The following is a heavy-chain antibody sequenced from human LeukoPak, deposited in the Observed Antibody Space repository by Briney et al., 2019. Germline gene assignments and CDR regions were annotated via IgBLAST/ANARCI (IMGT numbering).Heavy chain of an antibody. Sequence: ESGPALVKPTQTLTLTCTVSGFSLTTSGMCVSWIRQPPGKALEWLARIDWDDDKFYSTSLKTRLTISKDTSKNQVVLTMTNMDPVDTATYYCARYSSGWKSFDYWGQGTLVTVSS. CDR2: IDWDDDK. D-gene: IGHD6-19*01. J-gene: IGHJ4*02. CDR1: GFSLTTSGMC. V-gene: IGHV2-70*17. CDR3: ARYSSGWKSFDY.